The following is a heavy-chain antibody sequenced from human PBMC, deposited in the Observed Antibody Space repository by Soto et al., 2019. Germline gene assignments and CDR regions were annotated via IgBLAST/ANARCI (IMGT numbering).Heavy chain of an antibody. V-gene: IGHV4-30-4*01. CDR2: IYYSGST. CDR1: GGSISSGDYY. D-gene: IGHD3-22*01. J-gene: IGHJ5*02. CDR3: AREGTYCDSPWYNWLDP. Sequence: PSETLSLTCTVSGGSISSGDYYWSWIRQPPGKGLEWIGYIYYSGSTYYNPSLKSRVTISVDTSKNQFSLKLSSVTAADTAVYYCAREGTYCDSPWYNWLDPWGQGTLVTVSS.